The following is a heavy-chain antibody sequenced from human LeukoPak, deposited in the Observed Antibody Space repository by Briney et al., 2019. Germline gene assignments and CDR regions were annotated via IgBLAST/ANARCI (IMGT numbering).Heavy chain of an antibody. D-gene: IGHD3-22*01. CDR3: ASHGITMIVVAPDDAFDI. CDR2: IKQDGSEK. J-gene: IGHJ3*02. CDR1: GFTFSSYW. Sequence: GGSLRLSCAASGFTFSSYWMSWVRQAPGKGLGWVANIKQDGSEKYYVDSVKGRFTISRDNAKNSLYLQMNSLRAEDTAVYYCASHGITMIVVAPDDAFDIWGQGTMVTVSS. V-gene: IGHV3-7*01.